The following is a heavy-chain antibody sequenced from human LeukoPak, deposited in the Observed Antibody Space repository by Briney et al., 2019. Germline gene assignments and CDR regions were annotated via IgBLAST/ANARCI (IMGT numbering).Heavy chain of an antibody. V-gene: IGHV3-72*01. J-gene: IGHJ5*01. D-gene: IGHD1-26*01. CDR1: GFTFSDHC. Sequence: GGSLRLSCAASGFTFSDHCMDWVRQAPGKGLEWVGRSRNKANSYSTEYAASVKGRFTISRDDSKNSLYLQMNSLKTEDTAVYYCAKISMGATETSDSWGQGTLVTVSS. CDR3: AKISMGATETSDS. CDR2: SRNKANSYST.